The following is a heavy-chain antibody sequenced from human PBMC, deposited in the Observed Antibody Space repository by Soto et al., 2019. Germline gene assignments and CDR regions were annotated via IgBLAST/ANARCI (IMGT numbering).Heavy chain of an antibody. D-gene: IGHD3-22*01. CDR3: ARGGNLKYYYDNLQH. Sequence: ASVKVSCKASGYTFTSYAMHWVCQAPGQRLEWMGWINAGNGNTKYSQKFQGRVTITRDTSASTAYMELSSLRSEDTAVYYCARGGNLKYYYDNLQHWGQGTLVTVS. J-gene: IGHJ1*01. V-gene: IGHV1-3*01. CDR2: INAGNGNT. CDR1: GYTFTSYA.